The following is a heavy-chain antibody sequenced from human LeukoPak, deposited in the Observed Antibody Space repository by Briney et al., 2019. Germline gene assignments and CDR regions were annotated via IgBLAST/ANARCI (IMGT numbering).Heavy chain of an antibody. J-gene: IGHJ3*02. Sequence: ASVKVSCKPSGYSFSTFGISWVRQAPGQGLEWMGWISVYNGDTKYAQNFQGRVTMSTDTSTSTAYMELRSLRFDDTAVYYCATSTRVNWNHDAFDIWGQGTMVTVSS. V-gene: IGHV1-18*01. CDR3: ATSTRVNWNHDAFDI. D-gene: IGHD1-20*01. CDR1: GYSFSTFG. CDR2: ISVYNGDT.